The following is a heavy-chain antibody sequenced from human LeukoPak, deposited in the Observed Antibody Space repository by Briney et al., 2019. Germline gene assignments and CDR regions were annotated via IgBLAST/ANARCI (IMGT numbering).Heavy chain of an antibody. CDR2: IYHSGST. CDR1: GGSINSSNW. D-gene: IGHD2-8*01. V-gene: IGHV4-4*02. Sequence: SETLSLTCVVSGGSINSSNWWSWVRQSPGKGLEWIGDIYHSGSTHYNPSLKSRVTISVDTSKNQFSLKLSSVTAADTAVYYCARGGGGGLSGLMVYAIRSFGGHFDYWGQGTLVTVSS. CDR3: ARGGGGGLSGLMVYAIRSFGGHFDY. J-gene: IGHJ4*02.